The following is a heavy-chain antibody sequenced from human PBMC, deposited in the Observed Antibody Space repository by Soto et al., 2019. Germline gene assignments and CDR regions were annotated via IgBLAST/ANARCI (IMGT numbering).Heavy chain of an antibody. CDR3: ATGQYFDF. J-gene: IGHJ4*02. V-gene: IGHV3-15*01. Sequence: GGSLRLSCAGSGFTFSNAWMSWVRQAPGKGLEWVGRIKSIYNGGTIEYAAPVKGRVIITRDDSRATVFLQMNSLKTEDTAVYYCATGQYFDFWGQGTQVTVSS. CDR2: IKSIYNGGTI. CDR1: GFTFSNAW.